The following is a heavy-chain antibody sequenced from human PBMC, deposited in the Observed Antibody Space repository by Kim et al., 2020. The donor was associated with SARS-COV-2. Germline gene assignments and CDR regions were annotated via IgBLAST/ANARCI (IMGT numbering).Heavy chain of an antibody. CDR1: GFTFDDYA. V-gene: IGHV3-43*02. Sequence: GESLKISCAASGFTFDDYAMHWVRQAPGKGLEWVSLISGDGGSTYYADSVKGRFTISRDNSKNSLYLQMNSLRTEDTALYYCAKATRNYDILTGYYFAGMDVWGQGTTVTVSS. CDR2: ISGDGGST. J-gene: IGHJ6*02. CDR3: AKATRNYDILTGYYFAGMDV. D-gene: IGHD3-9*01.